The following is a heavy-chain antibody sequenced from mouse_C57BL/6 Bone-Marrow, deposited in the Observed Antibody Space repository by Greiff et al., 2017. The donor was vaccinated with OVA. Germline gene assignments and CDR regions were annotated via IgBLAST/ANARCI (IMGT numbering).Heavy chain of an antibody. CDR2: IYPRSGNT. CDR3: ARGDSSGYPWFAY. V-gene: IGHV1-81*01. CDR1: GYTFTSSG. Sequence: VQLQQSGAELARPGASVKLSCKASGYTFTSSGISWVKQRTGQGLEWIGEIYPRSGNTYYNEKFKGKATLTADKSSSTAYMELRSLTSEDSAVYVCARGDSSGYPWFAYWGQGTLVTVSA. D-gene: IGHD3-2*02. J-gene: IGHJ3*01.